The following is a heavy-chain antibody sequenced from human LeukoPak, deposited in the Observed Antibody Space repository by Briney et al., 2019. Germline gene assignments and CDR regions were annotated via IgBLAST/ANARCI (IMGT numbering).Heavy chain of an antibody. Sequence: GGSLRLSCAASGFTFSSYSMNWVRQAPGKGLEWVSSISSSSSYIYYADSVKGRFTISRDNAKNSLYLQMNSLRAEDTAVYNCARGDSPYYSDYWGQGTLVTVSS. CDR2: ISSSSSYI. CDR1: GFTFSSYS. J-gene: IGHJ4*02. V-gene: IGHV3-21*01. D-gene: IGHD2-21*01. CDR3: ARGDSPYYSDY.